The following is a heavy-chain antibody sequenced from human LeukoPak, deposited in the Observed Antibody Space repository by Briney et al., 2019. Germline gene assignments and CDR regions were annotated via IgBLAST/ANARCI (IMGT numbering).Heavy chain of an antibody. Sequence: SETLSLTCTVSGGSISSSSYYWGWIRQPPGKGLERIGSIYYSGNTYYNPSLKSRVTISIDTSKNQFSLKLSSVTAADTAVYYCANSANYGGNSGYFDYWGQGTLVTVSS. CDR3: ANSANYGGNSGYFDY. CDR2: IYYSGNT. J-gene: IGHJ4*02. V-gene: IGHV4-39*01. CDR1: GGSISSSSYY. D-gene: IGHD4-23*01.